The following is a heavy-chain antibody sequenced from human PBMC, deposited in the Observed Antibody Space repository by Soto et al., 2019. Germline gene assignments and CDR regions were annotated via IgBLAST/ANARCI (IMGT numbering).Heavy chain of an antibody. CDR2: ISSSSSTI. CDR3: ARDYERQYYYDSSGYGRYYGMDV. V-gene: IGHV3-48*02. J-gene: IGHJ6*02. D-gene: IGHD3-22*01. Sequence: VVSMRVPNSAAGCTCVNYSGSRVLQNPGKGLEWVSYISSSSSTIYYADSVKGRFTISRDNAKNSLYLQMNSLRDEDTAVYYCARDYERQYYYDSSGYGRYYGMDVWGQGTTVTVSS. CDR1: GCTCVNYS.